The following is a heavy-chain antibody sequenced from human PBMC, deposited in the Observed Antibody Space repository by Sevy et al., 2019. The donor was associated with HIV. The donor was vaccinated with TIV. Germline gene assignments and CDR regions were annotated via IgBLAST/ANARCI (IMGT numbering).Heavy chain of an antibody. J-gene: IGHJ4*02. Sequence: GGSLRLSCVASGFTLNNYWMHWVRQAPGKGLEWVANINQDGGVTYYVDSVRGRFTISRDNGRNLVFLQMNSLRVDDTALYFCVRAIAKDGSFWGQGTRVTVSS. CDR1: GFTLNNYW. V-gene: IGHV3-7*01. D-gene: IGHD6-13*01. CDR2: INQDGGVT. CDR3: VRAIAKDGSF.